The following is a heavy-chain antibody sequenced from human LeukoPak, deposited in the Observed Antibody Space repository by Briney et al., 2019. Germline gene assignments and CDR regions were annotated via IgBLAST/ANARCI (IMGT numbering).Heavy chain of an antibody. CDR3: TRATAGFDY. CDR2: IGTAGAT. Sequence: GGSLRLSCAASGFTFSSYDMHWVRQTTGKGLKWVSGIGTAGATFYPGSVKGRFTISRENAKNSLYLQMNNLRVGDTAVYYCTRATAGFDYWGQGTLVTVSS. V-gene: IGHV3-13*01. J-gene: IGHJ4*02. CDR1: GFTFSSYD.